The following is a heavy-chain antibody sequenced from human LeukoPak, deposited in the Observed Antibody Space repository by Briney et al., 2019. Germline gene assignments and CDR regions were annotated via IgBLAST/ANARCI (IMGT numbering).Heavy chain of an antibody. CDR3: AKSFRTTVTTVNY. D-gene: IGHD4-17*01. Sequence: LSGGSLRLSCAASGLTFSIYAMTWVRQAPGKGLEWVSSISASGGNTYYADSVKGRFTTSRDNSKNTLFMQMSSLRAEDTAIYYCAKSFRTTVTTVNYWGQGTLVTVSS. V-gene: IGHV3-23*01. CDR1: GLTFSIYA. J-gene: IGHJ4*02. CDR2: ISASGGNT.